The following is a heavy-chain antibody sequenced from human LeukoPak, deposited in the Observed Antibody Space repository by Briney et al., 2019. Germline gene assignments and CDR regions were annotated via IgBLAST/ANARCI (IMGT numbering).Heavy chain of an antibody. Sequence: SETLSLTCAVYSGSFSGYYWSWIRQPPGKGLEWIGEINHSGSTNYNPSLKSRVTISVDTSKNQFSLKLSSVTAADTAVYYCARAPTYYYDSSGYYRRGRYFDYWGQGTLVTVSS. CDR2: INHSGST. J-gene: IGHJ4*02. D-gene: IGHD3-22*01. V-gene: IGHV4-34*01. CDR1: SGSFSGYY. CDR3: ARAPTYYYDSSGYYRRGRYFDY.